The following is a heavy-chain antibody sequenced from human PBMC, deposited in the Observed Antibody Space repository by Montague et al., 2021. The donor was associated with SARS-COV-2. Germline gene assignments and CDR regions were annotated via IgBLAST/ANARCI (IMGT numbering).Heavy chain of an antibody. Sequence: SETLSLTCAVYGGSFSGHYWSWIRQPPGKGLEWIGEINHSGSTNYNPSLKSRVTVSVDTSKNQFSLKLSSVTAADTAVYYCARVSAVFTVKILGYYYYGMDVWGQGTTVTVSS. CDR1: GGSFSGHY. D-gene: IGHD2-8*02. CDR2: INHSGST. CDR3: ARVSAVFTVKILGYYYYGMDV. V-gene: IGHV4-34*01. J-gene: IGHJ6*02.